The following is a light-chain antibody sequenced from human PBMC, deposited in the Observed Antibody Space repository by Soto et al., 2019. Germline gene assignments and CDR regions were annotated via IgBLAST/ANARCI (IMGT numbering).Light chain of an antibody. J-gene: IGLJ1*01. CDR1: TRDIAAYNY. CDR3: TSFSSSTSLYV. CDR2: QVT. V-gene: IGLV2-14*01. Sequence: QSVLSHPASVSRSLGQSITISFTGTTRDIAAYNYISCYQQLPGKAPKLMIYQVTIRPSGISNRFSGSKSGNTASLTISGLKAEDEADYYCTSFSSSTSLYVFATGTKVTVL.